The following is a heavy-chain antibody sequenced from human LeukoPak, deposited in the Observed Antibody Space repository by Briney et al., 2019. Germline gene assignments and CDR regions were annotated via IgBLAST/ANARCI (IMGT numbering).Heavy chain of an antibody. CDR2: ISSGSSNI. CDR3: ARGLLPSSSWYKEPDPGLDY. D-gene: IGHD6-13*01. CDR1: GFTFSSYS. J-gene: IGHJ4*02. V-gene: IGHV3-21*01. Sequence: GGSLRLSCAASGFTFSSYSMNWVRQAPGKGLEWVSSISSGSSNIRYADSVKGRFTISRDNAKKTLYLQMNSLRAEDTAVYYCARGLLPSSSWYKEPDPGLDYWGQGTLVTVSS.